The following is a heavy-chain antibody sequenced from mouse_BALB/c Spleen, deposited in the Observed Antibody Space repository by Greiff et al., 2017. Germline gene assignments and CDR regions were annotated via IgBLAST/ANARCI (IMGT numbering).Heavy chain of an antibody. V-gene: IGHV5-9-3*01. J-gene: IGHJ3*01. CDR2: ISSGGSYT. CDR3: ARQKLTGPPAWFAY. CDR1: GFTFSSYA. Sequence: VKLVESGGGLVKPGGSLKLSCAASGFTFSSYAMSWVRQTPEKRLEWVATISSGGSYTYYPDSVKGRFTISRDNAKNTLYLQMSSLRSEDTAMYYCARQKLTGPPAWFAYWGQGTLVTVSA. D-gene: IGHD4-1*01.